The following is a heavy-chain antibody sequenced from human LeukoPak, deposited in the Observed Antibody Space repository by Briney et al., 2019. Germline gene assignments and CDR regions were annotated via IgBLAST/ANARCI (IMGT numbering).Heavy chain of an antibody. Sequence: ASVKVSCKASGGTFSSYAISWVRQAPGQGLEWMGRIIPILGIANYAQKFQGRVTITADKSTSTAYMELSSLRSEDTAVYYCARDYYDSSGYLPGAFDIWGQGTMVTVSS. CDR1: GGTFSSYA. V-gene: IGHV1-69*04. CDR3: ARDYYDSSGYLPGAFDI. D-gene: IGHD3-22*01. CDR2: IIPILGIA. J-gene: IGHJ3*02.